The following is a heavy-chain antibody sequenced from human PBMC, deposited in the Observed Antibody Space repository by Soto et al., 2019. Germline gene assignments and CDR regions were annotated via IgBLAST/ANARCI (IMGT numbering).Heavy chain of an antibody. J-gene: IGHJ6*02. CDR2: ISGSGGST. CDR1: GFTFSSYA. Sequence: GGSLRLSCAASGFTFSSYAMSWVRQAPGKGLEWVSAISGSGGSTYYADSVKGRFTISRDNSKNTLYLQMNSLRAEDTAVYYCAKSIPRGLTIYGSGSYYYYYYGMDVWGQGTTVTVSS. V-gene: IGHV3-23*01. CDR3: AKSIPRGLTIYGSGSYYYYYYGMDV. D-gene: IGHD3-10*01.